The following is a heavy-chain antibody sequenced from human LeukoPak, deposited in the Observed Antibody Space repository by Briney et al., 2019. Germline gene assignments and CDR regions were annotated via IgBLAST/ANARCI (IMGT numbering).Heavy chain of an antibody. Sequence: SETLSLTCTVSGGSVSSGSYYWSWIRQPPGKGLEWIGYIYYSGSTNYNPSLKSRVTISVDTSKNQFSLKLSSVTAADTAVYYCGRDPNLRGVEYWGQGTLVTVSS. CDR3: GRDPNLRGVEY. V-gene: IGHV4-61*01. J-gene: IGHJ4*02. D-gene: IGHD5/OR15-5a*01. CDR2: IYYSGST. CDR1: GGSVSSGSYY.